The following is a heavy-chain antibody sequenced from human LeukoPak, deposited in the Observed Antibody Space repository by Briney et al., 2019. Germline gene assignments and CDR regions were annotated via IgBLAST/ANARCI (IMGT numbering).Heavy chain of an antibody. CDR3: ASGYYNNSGFYAAFDI. D-gene: IGHD3-22*01. CDR2: NNLSGRT. CDR1: GGSISSSNW. J-gene: IGHJ3*02. V-gene: IGHV4-4*02. Sequence: SETLSLTCAVSGGSISSSNWWNWVRQPTGKGLEWIGENNLSGRTTYSPSLKSRVTISADKSKTQLSLKLSSVTAADTAVYYCASGYYNNSGFYAAFDIWGRGTLVTVSS.